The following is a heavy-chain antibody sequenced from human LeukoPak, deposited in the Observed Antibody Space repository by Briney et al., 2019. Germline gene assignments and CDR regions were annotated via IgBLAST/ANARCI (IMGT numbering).Heavy chain of an antibody. CDR3: ARDLARKGAFDI. J-gene: IGHJ3*02. V-gene: IGHV4-59*11. Sequence: SETLSLTCTVSGGSISSHYWSWIRQPPGNGLEWIGYIHYSGSTNYNPSLKSRVTISVDTSKNQFSLKLSSVTAADTAVYYCARDLARKGAFDIWGQGTMVTVSS. CDR2: IHYSGST. CDR1: GGSISSHY.